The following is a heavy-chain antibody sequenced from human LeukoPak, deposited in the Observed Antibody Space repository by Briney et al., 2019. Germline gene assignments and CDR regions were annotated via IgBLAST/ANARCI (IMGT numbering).Heavy chain of an antibody. CDR1: GFTVSSNH. V-gene: IGHV3-53*01. Sequence: GGSLRLSCVASGFTVSSNHMSWVRQAPGKGLEWVSVIYSGGSTYYADSVKGRFTISRDNSKNTLYLQMNSLRAEDTAVYYCARTGYANNWSDPWGQGTLVTVSS. D-gene: IGHD3-9*01. J-gene: IGHJ5*02. CDR3: ARTGYANNWSDP. CDR2: IYSGGST.